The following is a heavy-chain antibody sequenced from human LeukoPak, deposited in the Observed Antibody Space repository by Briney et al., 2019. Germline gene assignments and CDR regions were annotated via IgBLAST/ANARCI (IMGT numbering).Heavy chain of an antibody. CDR3: ARVLYYYDSSGYYDYYYYMDV. V-gene: IGHV4-59*01. J-gene: IGHJ6*03. D-gene: IGHD3-22*01. CDR2: IYYSGGT. CDR1: GGSISSYY. Sequence: SETLSLTCTVSGGSISSYYWSWIRQPPGKGLEWIGYIYYSGGTNYNPSLKSRVTISVDTSKNQFSLKLSSVTAADTAVYYCARVLYYYDSSGYYDYYYYMDVWGKGTTVTVSS.